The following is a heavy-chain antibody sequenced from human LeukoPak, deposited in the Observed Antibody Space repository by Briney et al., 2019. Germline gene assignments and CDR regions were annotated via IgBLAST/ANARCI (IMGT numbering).Heavy chain of an antibody. Sequence: PGGSLRLSCAAPVFTFSNYAMSWVRQAPGKGLEWVSSISSSGASTYYADSVKGRFTISRDNSKNTLYLQLNSLRAEDTAIYYCAKGGEYTTSAAGYWGQGTLVTVSS. CDR2: ISSSGAST. V-gene: IGHV3-23*01. CDR1: VFTFSNYA. D-gene: IGHD6-6*01. J-gene: IGHJ4*02. CDR3: AKGGEYTTSAAGY.